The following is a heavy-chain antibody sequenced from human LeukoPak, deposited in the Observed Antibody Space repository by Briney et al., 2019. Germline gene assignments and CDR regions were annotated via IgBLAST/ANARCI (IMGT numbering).Heavy chain of an antibody. J-gene: IGHJ4*02. CDR3: ARTIRGY. CDR2: IKDDGSES. CDR1: GFTFSNYW. D-gene: IGHD4/OR15-4a*01. V-gene: IGHV3-7*01. Sequence: GGSLRLSCAASGFTFSNYWMSWVRLAPGKGLEWVANIKDDGSESYYVDSVKGRFTISRDNAKNSLYLQMTSPRDEDTAVYYCARTIRGYWGQGTLVTVYS.